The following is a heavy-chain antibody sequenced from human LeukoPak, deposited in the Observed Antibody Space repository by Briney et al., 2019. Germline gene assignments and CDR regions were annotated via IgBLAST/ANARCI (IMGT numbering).Heavy chain of an antibody. Sequence: GSLRLSCAASGFTFSDYYMSWIRQAPGKGLEWVSYISSSGSTIYYADSVKGRFTISRDNAKNSLYLQMNSLRAEDTAVYYCARMLEGYCSSTSCQKNNWFDPWGQGTLVTVSS. CDR1: GFTFSDYY. J-gene: IGHJ5*02. CDR2: ISSSGSTI. D-gene: IGHD2-2*01. CDR3: ARMLEGYCSSTSCQKNNWFDP. V-gene: IGHV3-11*01.